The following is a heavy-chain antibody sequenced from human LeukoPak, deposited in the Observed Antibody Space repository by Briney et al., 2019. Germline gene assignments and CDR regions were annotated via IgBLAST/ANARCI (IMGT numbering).Heavy chain of an antibody. J-gene: IGHJ6*03. CDR1: GFTFSSYE. D-gene: IGHD3-9*01. Sequence: GGSLRLSCAASGFTFSSYEMNWVRQAPGKGLEWVSYISSSGSTIYYTDSVKGRFTISRDNAKNSLYLQMNSLRAEDTAVYYCARGELRYFDWLLFPVGYMDVWGKGTTVTISS. CDR2: ISSSGSTI. V-gene: IGHV3-48*03. CDR3: ARGELRYFDWLLFPVGYMDV.